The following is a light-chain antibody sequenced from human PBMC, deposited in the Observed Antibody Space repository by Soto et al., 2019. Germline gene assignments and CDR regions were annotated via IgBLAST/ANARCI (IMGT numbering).Light chain of an antibody. CDR2: LNSDGSH. CDR3: QTWGTGPLV. Sequence: QPVLTQSPSASASLGASVKLTCTLSSGYSSYAIAWHQQQPEKGPRYLMKLNSDGSHSKGDGIPDRFSGSSSGAERYLTISSLQSEDEADYYCQTWGTGPLVFGGGTQLTVL. CDR1: SGYSSYA. J-gene: IGLJ2*01. V-gene: IGLV4-69*01.